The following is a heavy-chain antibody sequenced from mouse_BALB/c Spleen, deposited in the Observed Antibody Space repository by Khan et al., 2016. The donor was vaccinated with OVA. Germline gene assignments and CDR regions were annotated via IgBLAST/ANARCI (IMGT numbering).Heavy chain of an antibody. D-gene: IGHD1-1*01. V-gene: IGHV1S81*02. Sequence: VQLQQSGAELVKAGASVKMSCKASGYAFTSYWMHWVKQRLGQGLEWFAETNPTNGRTYYNEKFKSKATLTVDKSSSTAYMLLSGPTSEDSAVYYCAIIKKIGATYCDYWGQGATRTVP. CDR1: GYAFTSYW. J-gene: IGHJ2*01. CDR2: TNPTNGRT. CDR3: AIIKKIGATYCDY.